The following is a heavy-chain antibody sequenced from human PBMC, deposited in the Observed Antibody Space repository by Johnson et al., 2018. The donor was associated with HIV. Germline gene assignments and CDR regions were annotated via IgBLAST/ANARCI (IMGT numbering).Heavy chain of an antibody. J-gene: IGHJ3*02. V-gene: IGHV3-30*03. Sequence: QMPLVEPGGGVVQPGGSLRLSCAASGFTFSSYAMHWVRQAPGKGLEWVAIIYYDGTNKYYADSVKGRFTISRDNSDNFLYLYMNRLRTDDTAVYYCVRGWHTSGRCDVFDIWGQGTTVIVSS. CDR3: VRGWHTSGRCDVFDI. CDR2: IYYDGTNK. CDR1: GFTFSSYA. D-gene: IGHD6-19*01.